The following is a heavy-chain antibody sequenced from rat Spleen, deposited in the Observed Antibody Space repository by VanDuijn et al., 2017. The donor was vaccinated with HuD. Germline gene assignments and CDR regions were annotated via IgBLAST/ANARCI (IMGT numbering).Heavy chain of an antibody. CDR3: ARSNGYGPFDY. D-gene: IGHD1-3*01. J-gene: IGHJ2*01. V-gene: IGHV2-1*01. CDR1: GFSLTSNS. CDR2: IWSGGST. Sequence: QVQLKESGPGLVQPSQTLSLTCTVSGFSLTSNSVSWVRQPPGKGLEWMGAIWSGGSTNYNSALKYRLNISRDTSKSQVFLKMNSLQTEDTAMYFCARSNGYGPFDYWGQGVMVTVSS.